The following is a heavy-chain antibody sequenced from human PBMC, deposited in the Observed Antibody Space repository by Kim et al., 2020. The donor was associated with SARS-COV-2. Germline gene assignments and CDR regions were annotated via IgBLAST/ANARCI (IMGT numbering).Heavy chain of an antibody. D-gene: IGHD5-18*01. Sequence: GGSLRLSCAASGFTFRSYDMNWVRQTPGKGLEWVSYITSSSSAIYYVDSVKGRFTISRDNAKNSLYLQMSSLRDEDTALYYCARGPRDTARGYYMDVWGQGTTVTVSS. CDR1: GFTFRSYD. CDR2: ITSSSSAI. V-gene: IGHV3-48*02. J-gene: IGHJ6*02. CDR3: ARGPRDTARGYYMDV.